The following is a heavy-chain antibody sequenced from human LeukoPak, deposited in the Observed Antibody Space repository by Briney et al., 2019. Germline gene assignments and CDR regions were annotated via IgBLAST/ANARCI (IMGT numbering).Heavy chain of an antibody. J-gene: IGHJ6*03. V-gene: IGHV1-46*01. CDR1: GYTFTSYY. CDR2: INPSGGST. CDR3: ARDGSTYKYYYYMDV. Sequence: GASVKVSCKASGYTFTSYYMHWVRQAPGQGLERMGIINPSGGSTSYAQKFQGRVTMTRDMSTSTVYMELSSLRSEDTAVYYCARDGSTYKYYYYMDVWGKGTTVTVSS. D-gene: IGHD2-2*01.